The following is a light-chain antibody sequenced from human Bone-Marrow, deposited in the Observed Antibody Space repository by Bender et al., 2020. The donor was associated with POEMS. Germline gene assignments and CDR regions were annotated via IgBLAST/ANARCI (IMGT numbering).Light chain of an antibody. CDR1: SSDVGGYDL. V-gene: IGLV2-23*01. CDR3: CSYAGSSTLV. Sequence: QSALTQPASVSGSPGQSITISCTGTSSDVGGYDLVSWYQQHPGKAPKHMIYGGSKRTSGVSNRFSSSKSGNTASLTISGLQAEDEADYYCCSYAGSSTLVFGGGTKLTVL. CDR2: GGS. J-gene: IGLJ2*01.